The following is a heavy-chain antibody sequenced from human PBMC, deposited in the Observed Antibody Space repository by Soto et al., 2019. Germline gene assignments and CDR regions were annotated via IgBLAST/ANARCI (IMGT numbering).Heavy chain of an antibody. CDR3: ARGPRYDFWSGPWEWFDP. CDR1: GGTFSSYA. J-gene: IGHJ5*02. CDR2: IIPIFGTA. D-gene: IGHD3-3*01. V-gene: IGHV1-69*12. Sequence: QVQLVQSVAEVKKPGSSVKVSCKASGGTFSSYAISWVRQAPGQGLEWMGGIIPIFGTANYAQKFQGRVTITADESTSTAYMELSSLRSEDTAVYYCARGPRYDFWSGPWEWFDPWGQGTLVTVSS.